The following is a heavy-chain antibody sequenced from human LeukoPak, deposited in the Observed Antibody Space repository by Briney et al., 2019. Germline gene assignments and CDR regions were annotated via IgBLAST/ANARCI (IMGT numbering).Heavy chain of an antibody. CDR2: IRYDGSNK. D-gene: IGHD3-16*01. J-gene: IGHJ4*02. Sequence: PGGSLRLSCAASGFTFSSYGMHWVRQAPGKGLEWVAFIRYDGSNKYYADSVKDRFTISRDNSKNTLYPQMNSLRAEDTAVYHCAKGGQITAYYFDYWGQGTLVTASS. CDR1: GFTFSSYG. CDR3: AKGGQITAYYFDY. V-gene: IGHV3-30*02.